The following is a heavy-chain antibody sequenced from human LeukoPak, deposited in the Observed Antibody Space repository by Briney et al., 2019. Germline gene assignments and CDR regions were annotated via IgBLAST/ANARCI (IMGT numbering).Heavy chain of an antibody. CDR3: ASALKGGYDILTGLAFDI. CDR1: GFTFSSYA. V-gene: IGHV3-64*01. J-gene: IGHJ3*02. Sequence: GGSLRLSCAASGFTFSSYAMHWVRQAPGKGLEYVSAISSNGGSTYYANSVKGRFTISRDNSKNTLYLQMGSLRAEDMAVYYCASALKGGYDILTGLAFDIWGQGTMVTVSS. D-gene: IGHD3-9*01. CDR2: ISSNGGST.